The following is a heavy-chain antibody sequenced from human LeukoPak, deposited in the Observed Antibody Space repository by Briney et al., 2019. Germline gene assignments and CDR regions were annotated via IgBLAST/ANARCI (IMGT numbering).Heavy chain of an antibody. CDR2: FNSDGRST. D-gene: IGHD1-14*01. Sequence: GGSLRLSCAASGFTFSTYWMHWVRQAPGKGLVWVSRFNSDGRSTYYADSVKGRFTISRDNSKNTLYLQMNSLRAEDTAVYYCAKDREPSGMDVWGQGTTVTVSS. J-gene: IGHJ6*02. CDR3: AKDREPSGMDV. V-gene: IGHV3-74*01. CDR1: GFTFSTYW.